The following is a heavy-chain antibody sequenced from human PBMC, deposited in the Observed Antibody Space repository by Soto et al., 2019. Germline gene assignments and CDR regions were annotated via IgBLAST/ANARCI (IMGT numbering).Heavy chain of an antibody. CDR2: INHSGST. CDR1: GGSFSGYY. Sequence: QVQLQQWGAGLLKPSETLSLTCAVYGGSFSGYYWSWIRQPPGKGLEWIGEINHSGSTNYNPSLKSRVNISVDTSKNQFSLKLRSVTAADTAVYYCARVKGQWLHGLDYWGQGTLVTVSS. J-gene: IGHJ4*02. V-gene: IGHV4-34*01. CDR3: ARVKGQWLHGLDY. D-gene: IGHD6-19*01.